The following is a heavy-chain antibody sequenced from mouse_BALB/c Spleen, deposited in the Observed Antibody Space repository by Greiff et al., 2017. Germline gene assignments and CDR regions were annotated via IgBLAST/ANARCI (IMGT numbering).Heavy chain of an antibody. CDR1: GYTFSSYW. V-gene: IGHV1-9*01. CDR2: ILPGSGST. J-gene: IGHJ4*01. CDR3: ARRKANYYAMDY. Sequence: VQLQQSGAALLKPGASVKISCKATGYTFSSYWIEWVKQRPGHGLEWIGEILPGSGSTNYNEKFKGKATFTADTSSNTAYMQLSSLTSEDSAVYYCARRKANYYAMDYWGQGTSVTVSS.